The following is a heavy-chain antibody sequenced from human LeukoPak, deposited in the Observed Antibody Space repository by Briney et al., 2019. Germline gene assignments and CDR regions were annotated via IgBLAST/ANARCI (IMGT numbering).Heavy chain of an antibody. CDR1: GFTFSSYA. D-gene: IGHD2-2*01. V-gene: IGHV3-30-3*01. Sequence: GGSLRLSCAASGFTFSSYAMHWVRQAPGKGLEWVAVISYDGSNKYYADSVKGRFTISRDNSKNSLYLQMNSLRAEDTAVYYCARVWGLGYCSSTSCLPFDYWGQGTLVTVSS. CDR2: ISYDGSNK. CDR3: ARVWGLGYCSSTSCLPFDY. J-gene: IGHJ4*02.